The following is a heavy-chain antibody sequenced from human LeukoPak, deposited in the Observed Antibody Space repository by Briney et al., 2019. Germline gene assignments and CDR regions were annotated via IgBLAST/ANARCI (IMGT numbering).Heavy chain of an antibody. J-gene: IGHJ4*02. D-gene: IGHD4-11*01. V-gene: IGHV4-38-2*01. CDR1: GYSIRSGYQ. Sequence: PSETLSLTCSVSGYSIRSGYQWGWIRQAPGKGLEWIGSINYSGRTYDNPSLKSRVTISIDTSKNQIFLKLRSTTAADTAHYYCVRAEINDYNRYWGQGILVIVSS. CDR3: VRAEINDYNRY. CDR2: INYSGRT.